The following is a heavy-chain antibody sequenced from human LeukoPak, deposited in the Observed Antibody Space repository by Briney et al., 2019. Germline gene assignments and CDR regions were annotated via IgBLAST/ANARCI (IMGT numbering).Heavy chain of an antibody. CDR3: TRDRWGGDYISRGMDV. CDR1: GFTFGDYA. Sequence: GGSLILSCTASGFTFGDYAISWVRQAPGKGLEWVGFIRSKDYGGTTDCAASVKGRFIISRDDSKSIAYLQMNSLKTEDTAVYYCTRDRWGGDYISRGMDVWGKGTTVTISS. V-gene: IGHV3-49*04. D-gene: IGHD4-17*01. J-gene: IGHJ6*04. CDR2: IRSKDYGGTT.